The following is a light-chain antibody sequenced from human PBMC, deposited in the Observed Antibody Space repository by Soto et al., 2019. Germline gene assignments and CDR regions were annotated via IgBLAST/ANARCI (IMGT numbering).Light chain of an antibody. Sequence: AIQLTQSPSSLSACVGDRVTITCRASQGISSALAWYQQKPGKAPRLLIYDASSLESGVPSRFSGSGSGTDFTLTISSLQPEDFATYYCQQFNSYPRTFGQGTKVDIK. V-gene: IGKV1-13*02. CDR1: QGISSA. J-gene: IGKJ1*01. CDR3: QQFNSYPRT. CDR2: DAS.